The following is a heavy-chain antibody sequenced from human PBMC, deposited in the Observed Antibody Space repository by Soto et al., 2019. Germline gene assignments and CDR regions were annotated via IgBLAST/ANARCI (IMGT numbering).Heavy chain of an antibody. Sequence: SETLTLTCTLSVGSISIYYWSWIRQPAGKGLEWIGRIYTSGSTNYNPSLKSRVTMSVDTSKNQFSLKLSSVTAADTAVYYCARGSYYDEYSFDYWGQGTLVTVSS. J-gene: IGHJ4*02. CDR2: IYTSGST. V-gene: IGHV4-4*07. D-gene: IGHD3-22*01. CDR1: VGSISIYY. CDR3: ARGSYYDEYSFDY.